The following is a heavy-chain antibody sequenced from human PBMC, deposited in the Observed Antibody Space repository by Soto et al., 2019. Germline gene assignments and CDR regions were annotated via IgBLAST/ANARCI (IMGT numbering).Heavy chain of an antibody. J-gene: IGHJ6*02. CDR3: ARDQDRSGYDYYYYYGMDV. Sequence: SETLSLTCTVSGGSISSYYWSWIRQPPGKGLERIGYIYYSGSTNYNPSLKSRVTISVDTSKNQSSLKLSSVTAADTAVYYCARDQDRSGYDYYYYYGMDVWGQGTTVTVSS. D-gene: IGHD5-12*01. CDR2: IYYSGST. V-gene: IGHV4-59*01. CDR1: GGSISSYY.